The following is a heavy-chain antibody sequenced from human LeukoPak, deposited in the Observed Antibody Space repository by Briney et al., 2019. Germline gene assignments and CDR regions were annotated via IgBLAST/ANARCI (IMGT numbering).Heavy chain of an antibody. Sequence: GGSLRLSCAASGFTFSSNGMHWVRQAPGKGLEWVAVISYDGSNKYYADSVKGRFTISRDNSKNTLYLEMNSLRAEDTAVYYCAKDPNDYGGILNWFDPWSQGTLVIVSS. D-gene: IGHD4-23*01. V-gene: IGHV3-30*18. CDR3: AKDPNDYGGILNWFDP. CDR2: ISYDGSNK. CDR1: GFTFSSNG. J-gene: IGHJ5*02.